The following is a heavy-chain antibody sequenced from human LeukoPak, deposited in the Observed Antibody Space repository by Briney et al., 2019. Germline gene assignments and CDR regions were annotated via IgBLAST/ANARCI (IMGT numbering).Heavy chain of an antibody. CDR3: ARERDILTGYNDY. CDR2: ISSSSSYI. V-gene: IGHV3-21*01. D-gene: IGHD3-9*01. CDR1: GFTFSSYS. Sequence: GGSLRLSCAASGFTFSSYSMNWARQAPGKGLEWVSSISSSSSYIYYADSVKGRFTISRDNAKNSLYLQMNSLRAEDTAVYYCARERDILTGYNDYWGQGTLVTVSS. J-gene: IGHJ4*02.